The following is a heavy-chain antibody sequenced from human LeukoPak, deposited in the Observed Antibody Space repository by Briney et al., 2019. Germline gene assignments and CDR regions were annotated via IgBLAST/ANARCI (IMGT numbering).Heavy chain of an antibody. V-gene: IGHV3-48*03. J-gene: IGHJ3*02. CDR3: AREGGVRGAKDAFDI. CDR2: ISSSGSVI. D-gene: IGHD3-10*01. CDR1: GFTFSSYE. Sequence: GGSLRLSCAASGFTFSSYEMSWVRQAPGKGLEWISYISSSGSVIHYADSVKGRFTISRDNAKNSLYLQMNSLRAEDTAVYYCAREGGVRGAKDAFDIWGQGTMVTVSS.